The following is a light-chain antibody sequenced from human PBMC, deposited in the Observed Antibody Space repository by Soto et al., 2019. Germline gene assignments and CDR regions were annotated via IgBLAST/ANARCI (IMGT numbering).Light chain of an antibody. CDR3: SSYTSSNTYV. CDR1: SSDVGSYNR. Sequence: SVLTQPPSLSGSPGQSVAISCTGTSSDVGSYNRVSWYQQPPGTAPKVMIYEVSNRPSGVPDRFSGSKSGNTASPTISGLQAEDEADYYCSSYTSSNTYVFGTGTKVTVL. V-gene: IGLV2-18*02. J-gene: IGLJ1*01. CDR2: EVS.